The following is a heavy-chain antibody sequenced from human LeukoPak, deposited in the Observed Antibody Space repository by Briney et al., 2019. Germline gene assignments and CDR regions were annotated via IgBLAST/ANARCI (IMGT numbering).Heavy chain of an antibody. V-gene: IGHV4-59*01. D-gene: IGHD2/OR15-2a*01. CDR1: GGSISGYY. CDR2: IYYSGST. CDR3: ARDLSLGFDP. Sequence: PSETLSLTCTVSGGSISGYYWSWIRQPPGKGLEWIGYIYYSGSTNYNPSLKSRVTISVDTSKNQFSLKLSSVTAADTAVYYCARDLSLGFDPWGQGTLVTVSS. J-gene: IGHJ5*02.